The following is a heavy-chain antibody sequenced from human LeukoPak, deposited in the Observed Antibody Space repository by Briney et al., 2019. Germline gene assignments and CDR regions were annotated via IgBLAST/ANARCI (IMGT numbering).Heavy chain of an antibody. J-gene: IGHJ5*02. Sequence: SETLSLTCAVYGGSFSGYYWSWIRQPPGKGLEWIGEINHSGSTNYNPSLKSRVTISVDTSKNQFSPKLSSVTAADTAVYYCARGYCSSTSCYTYNWFDPWGQGTLVTVSS. D-gene: IGHD2-2*02. V-gene: IGHV4-34*01. CDR1: GGSFSGYY. CDR3: ARGYCSSTSCYTYNWFDP. CDR2: INHSGST.